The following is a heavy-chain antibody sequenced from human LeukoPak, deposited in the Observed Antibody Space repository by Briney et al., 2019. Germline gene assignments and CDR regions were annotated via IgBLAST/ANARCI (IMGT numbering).Heavy chain of an antibody. CDR3: ARADVWLVLDY. D-gene: IGHD6-19*01. Sequence: GGSLRLSCAASGFTVSSNYMSWVRQAPGKGLEWVSVIYSGGSTYYADSVKGRFTISRDNSKNTLYLQINSLRAEDTAVYYCARADVWLVLDYWGQGTLVTVSS. CDR2: IYSGGST. J-gene: IGHJ4*02. V-gene: IGHV3-53*01. CDR1: GFTVSSNY.